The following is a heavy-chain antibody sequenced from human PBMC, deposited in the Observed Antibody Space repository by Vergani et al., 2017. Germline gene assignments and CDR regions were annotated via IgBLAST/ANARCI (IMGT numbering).Heavy chain of an antibody. D-gene: IGHD1-26*01. CDR2: IIPIFGTA. Sequence: QVQLVQSGAEVKKPGSSVKVSCKASGGTFSSYAISWVRQAPGQGLEWMGGIIPIFGTANYAQKFQGRVTITADESTSTAYMELSSLRSEDTAVYYCARVRELAPSYYYDYMDVWGKGTTVTVSS. CDR3: ARVRELAPSYYYDYMDV. J-gene: IGHJ6*03. V-gene: IGHV1-69*13. CDR1: GGTFSSYA.